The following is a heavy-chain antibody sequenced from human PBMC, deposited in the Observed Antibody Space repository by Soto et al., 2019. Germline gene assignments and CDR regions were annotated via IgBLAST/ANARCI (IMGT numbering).Heavy chain of an antibody. CDR3: ARDHEYSSSSPYDY. Sequence: QVQLVQSGAEVKKPGSSVKVSCKASGGTFRSYASSWVRHAPGQGLEWMGGIIPIFGTANYAQKFQGRVTITADESTSTAYMELSSLRSEDTAVYYCARDHEYSSSSPYDYWGQGTLVTVSS. D-gene: IGHD6-6*01. CDR1: GGTFRSYA. J-gene: IGHJ4*02. CDR2: IIPIFGTA. V-gene: IGHV1-69*12.